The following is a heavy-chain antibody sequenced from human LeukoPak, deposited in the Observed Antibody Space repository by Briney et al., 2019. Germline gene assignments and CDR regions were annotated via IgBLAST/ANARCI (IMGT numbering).Heavy chain of an antibody. CDR1: GGSISSSSYY. J-gene: IGHJ5*02. CDR3: ARQGYYYGSGRLNWFDP. Sequence: SETLSLTCTVSGGSISSSSYYWGWIRQPPGKGLEWIGSIYYSGSTYYNPSLKSRVTISVDTSKNRFSLKLSSVTAADTAVYYCARQGYYYGSGRLNWFDPWGQGTLVTVSS. D-gene: IGHD3-10*01. V-gene: IGHV4-39*07. CDR2: IYYSGST.